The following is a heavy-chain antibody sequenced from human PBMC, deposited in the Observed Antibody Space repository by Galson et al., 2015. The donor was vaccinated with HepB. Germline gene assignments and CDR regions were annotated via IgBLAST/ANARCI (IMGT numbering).Heavy chain of an antibody. D-gene: IGHD3-10*01. V-gene: IGHV2-5*02. CDR1: GFSLSTDGVG. CDR2: IYWDDDK. J-gene: IGHJ6*02. Sequence: PALVKPTQTVTLTCTFSGFSLSTDGVGVGWIRQTPGKAPEWLGIIYWDDDKRFSPALKSRLTITKDTSKNQVVLTMANVDPADTGTYYCAHGFYYGSGQGNYGMDVWGQGTTVTVS. CDR3: AHGFYYGSGQGNYGMDV.